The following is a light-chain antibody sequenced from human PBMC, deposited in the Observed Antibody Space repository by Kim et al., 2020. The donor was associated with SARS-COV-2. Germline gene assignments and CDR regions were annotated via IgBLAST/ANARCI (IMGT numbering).Light chain of an antibody. CDR2: AAS. V-gene: IGKV1-39*01. Sequence: DIQMTQSPSSLSASVGDRVTITCRTTQSISSHLNWYQQKPGRAPKLLISAASTLQGGVPSRFSGSGSETDFNLTISSLQPEDFATYFCQQSYITPFTFGPGTKVDIK. J-gene: IGKJ3*01. CDR1: QSISSH. CDR3: QQSYITPFT.